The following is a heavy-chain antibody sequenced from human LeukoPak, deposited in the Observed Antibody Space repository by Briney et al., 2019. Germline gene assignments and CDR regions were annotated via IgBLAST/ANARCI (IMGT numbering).Heavy chain of an antibody. V-gene: IGHV1-46*01. D-gene: IGHD3-22*01. CDR3: ARVDSSGYYPPDY. J-gene: IGHJ4*02. CDR2: INPSGGST. Sequence: ASGKVSWKAERYTLTRYYMRWVRQAPRQGLEWMGIINPSGGSTSYAQKFQGRVTMARDMSTSTVYMELSSLRSEDTAVYYCARVDSSGYYPPDYWCQGTLVTVSS. CDR1: RYTLTRYY.